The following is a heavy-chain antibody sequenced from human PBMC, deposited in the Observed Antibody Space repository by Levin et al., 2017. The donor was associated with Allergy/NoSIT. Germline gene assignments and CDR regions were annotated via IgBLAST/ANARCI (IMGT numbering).Heavy chain of an antibody. D-gene: IGHD3-9*01. CDR3: AKADYDILTAFYPTFDH. CDR2: INGGGDST. J-gene: IGHJ4*02. CDR1: GFTFGKYA. V-gene: IGHV3-23*01. Sequence: SGGSLRLSCATSGFTFGKYAMAWVRQAPGKGLEWVSAINGGGDSTYYADSVKGRFTISRDNSRNTLYLLMDNLEVDDTALYYCAKADYDILTAFYPTFDHWGQGTLVTVSS.